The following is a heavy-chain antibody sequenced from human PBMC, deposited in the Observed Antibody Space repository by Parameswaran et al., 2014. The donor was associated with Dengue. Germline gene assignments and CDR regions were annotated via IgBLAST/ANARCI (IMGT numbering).Heavy chain of an antibody. Sequence: WVRQAPGQGLEWMGGIIPIFGTANYAQKFQGRVTITADKSTSTAYMELSSLRSEDTAVYYCASGYSSWYFDLWGRGTLVTVSS. D-gene: IGHD5-18*01. CDR2: IIPIFGTA. V-gene: IGHV1-69*06. CDR3: ASGYSSWYFDL. J-gene: IGHJ2*01.